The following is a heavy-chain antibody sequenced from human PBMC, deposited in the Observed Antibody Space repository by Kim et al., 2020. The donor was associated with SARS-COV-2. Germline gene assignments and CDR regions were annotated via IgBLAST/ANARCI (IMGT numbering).Heavy chain of an antibody. CDR2: ISPSGST. J-gene: IGHJ5*02. Sequence: MTSGTGWGGVRQAPGKGLEWIGGISPSGSTDYTPSLKSRVSVSVDKSRTHFSLNHSSVTAADTAVYYCARAVSSAWTLRDWFDPWSQGTLAT. D-gene: IGHD6-25*01. V-gene: IGHV4-4*02. CDR3: ARAVSSAWTLRDWFDP. CDR1: MTSGTG.